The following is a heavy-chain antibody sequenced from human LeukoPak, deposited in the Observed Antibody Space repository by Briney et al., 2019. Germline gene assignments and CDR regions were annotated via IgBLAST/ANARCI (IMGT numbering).Heavy chain of an antibody. D-gene: IGHD3-10*01. CDR3: ARDVLLWFGEPKDAFDI. CDR1: GYTFTGYY. CDR2: INPNSGGT. Sequence: ASVKVSCKASGYTFTGYYMHWVRQAPGQGLEWMGWINPNSGGTNYAQKFQGRVTMTRDTSISTAYMELRRLRSDDTAVYSCARDVLLWFGEPKDAFDIWGQGTMVTVSS. J-gene: IGHJ3*02. V-gene: IGHV1-2*02.